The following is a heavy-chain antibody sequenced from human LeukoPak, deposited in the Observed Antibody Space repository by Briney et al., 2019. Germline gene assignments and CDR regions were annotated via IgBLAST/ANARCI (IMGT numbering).Heavy chain of an antibody. CDR2: IYYSGST. J-gene: IGHJ4*02. D-gene: IGHD6-19*01. V-gene: IGHV4-59*01. Sequence: SETLSLTCAVSGASISNYYWSWIRQPPGKGLEWVGYIYYSGSTSYNPSLKSRVTISVDTSTNQFSLKLSSVTAADTAVYFCARVTSGWYEDYWGQGTLVTVSS. CDR3: ARVTSGWYEDY. CDR1: GASISNYY.